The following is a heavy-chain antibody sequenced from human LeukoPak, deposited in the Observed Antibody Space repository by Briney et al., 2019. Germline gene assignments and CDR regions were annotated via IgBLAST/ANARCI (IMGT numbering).Heavy chain of an antibody. CDR1: GYTFTGYY. D-gene: IGHD6-6*01. Sequence: ASVKVSCKASGYTFTGYYMHWVRQAPGQGLEWMGIINPSGGSTSYAQKFQGRVTMTRDTSTSTVYMELSSLRSEDTAVYYCARDRGGIAARRNWFDPWGQGTLVTVSS. V-gene: IGHV1-46*01. CDR3: ARDRGGIAARRNWFDP. J-gene: IGHJ5*02. CDR2: INPSGGST.